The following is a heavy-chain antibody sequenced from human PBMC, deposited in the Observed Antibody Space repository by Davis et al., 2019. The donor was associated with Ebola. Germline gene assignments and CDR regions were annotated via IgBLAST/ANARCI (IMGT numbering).Heavy chain of an antibody. V-gene: IGHV3-21*01. CDR3: ARVDERGDFDY. D-gene: IGHD1-1*01. J-gene: IGHJ4*02. Sequence: GGSLRLSCAASGFTFSSYSMNWVRQAPGKGLEWVSSISSSSSYIYYADSVKGRFTISRDNSKNTLYLQMNSLRAEDTAVYYCARVDERGDFDYWGQGTLVTVSS. CDR2: ISSSSSYI. CDR1: GFTFSSYS.